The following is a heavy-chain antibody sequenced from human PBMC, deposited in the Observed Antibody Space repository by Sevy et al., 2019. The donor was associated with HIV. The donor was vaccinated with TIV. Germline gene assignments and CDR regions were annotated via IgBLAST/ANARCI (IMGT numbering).Heavy chain of an antibody. J-gene: IGHJ4*02. V-gene: IGHV3-11*04. CDR2: ISSSGSTI. CDR3: ARGDGYNYVPY. CDR1: GFTFSDYY. Sequence: GESLKISCAASGFTFSDYYMSWIRQAPGKGLEWVSYISSSGSTIYYADSVKGRFTISRDNAKNSLYLQMNSLRAEDTAVYYCARGDGYNYVPYWGQGTLVTVSS. D-gene: IGHD5-12*01.